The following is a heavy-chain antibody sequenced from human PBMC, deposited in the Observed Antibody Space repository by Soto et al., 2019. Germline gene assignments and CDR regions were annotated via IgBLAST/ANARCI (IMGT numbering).Heavy chain of an antibody. CDR2: INPNSGGT. V-gene: IGHV1-2*02. Sequence: ASVKVSCKASGYTFTGYYMHWVRQAPGQGLEWMGWINPNSGGTNYAQKFQGRVTMTRDTSISTAYMELSRLRSDDTDVYYCERGPDTAMALYYYGMDVWGQGTTVTVSS. J-gene: IGHJ6*02. D-gene: IGHD5-18*01. CDR3: ERGPDTAMALYYYGMDV. CDR1: GYTFTGYY.